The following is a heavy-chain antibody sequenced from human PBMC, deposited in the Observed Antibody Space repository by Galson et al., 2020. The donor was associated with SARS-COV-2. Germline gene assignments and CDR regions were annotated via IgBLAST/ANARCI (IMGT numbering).Heavy chain of an antibody. J-gene: IGHJ2*01. CDR2: IYPGDSDT. Sequence: GESLKFSCTGSGYDFSGQWIAWVRRMPGKGLEWMGVIYPGDSDTKYSPSFQGQVTISADKSIRTAYLQWSSLKASDTAIYYCARALLYNGNYYWYFDLWGRGTRVTVSS. D-gene: IGHD1-26*01. CDR1: GYDFSGQW. CDR3: ARALLYNGNYYWYFDL. V-gene: IGHV5-51*01.